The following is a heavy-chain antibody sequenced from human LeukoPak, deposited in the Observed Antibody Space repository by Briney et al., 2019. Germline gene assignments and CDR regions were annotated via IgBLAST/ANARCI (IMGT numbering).Heavy chain of an antibody. D-gene: IGHD3-3*01. V-gene: IGHV1-18*01. CDR1: GYTFTSYG. CDR3: ARFRNKLDFWSGYSPDDAFDI. CDR2: ISAYNGNT. J-gene: IGHJ3*02. Sequence: GASVKVSCKASGYTFTSYGISWVRQAPGQGLEWMGWISAYNGNTNYAQKLQGRVTMTTDTSTSTAYMELRSLRSDDTAVYYCARFRNKLDFWSGYSPDDAFDIWGQGTMVTVSS.